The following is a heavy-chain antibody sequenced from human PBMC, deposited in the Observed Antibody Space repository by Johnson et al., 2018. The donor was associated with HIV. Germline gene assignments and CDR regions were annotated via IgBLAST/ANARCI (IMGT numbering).Heavy chain of an antibody. V-gene: IGHV3-7*01. CDR1: AFTFSRCG. CDR2: IKQDGSEK. J-gene: IGHJ3*02. Sequence: VQLVESGGGVVQSGGSLRLSCAASAFTFSRCGMHWVRQAPGKGLEWVANIKQDGSEKYYVDSVKGRFTIASDNAKNSLYLQMNSLRAEDTAVYYCAKVYCGGDCSFGGAAFNIWGQGTMVTVSS. CDR3: AKVYCGGDCSFGGAAFNI. D-gene: IGHD2-21*02.